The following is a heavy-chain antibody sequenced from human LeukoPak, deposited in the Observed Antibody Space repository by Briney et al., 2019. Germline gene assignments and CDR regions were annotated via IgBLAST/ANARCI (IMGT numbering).Heavy chain of an antibody. J-gene: IGHJ4*02. V-gene: IGHV5-51*01. D-gene: IGHD3-10*01. CDR3: VRLGQFVFDQ. CDR1: GYIFTHNW. Sequence: PGESLKISCKGSGYIFTHNWIGWVRQMPGKGLEWMGIIYPGDSDTRYSPSFEGQVTISVDKSISTAYLQWSSLKASDSAIYYCVRLGQFVFDQWGQGTLVTVSS. CDR2: IYPGDSDT.